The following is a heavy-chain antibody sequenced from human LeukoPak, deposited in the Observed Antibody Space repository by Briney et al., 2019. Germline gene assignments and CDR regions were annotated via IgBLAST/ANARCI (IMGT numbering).Heavy chain of an antibody. CDR2: ISSYNGNT. Sequence: GASVKVSCKASGYTFTSYVISWGRQAPGQGLEWMGWISSYNGNTNYAQKLQGRVTMTTDTSTSTAYMAMRRLRSDATAVYYCARDPASSDILTGYDTSRNAFDIWGQGTMATVSS. V-gene: IGHV1-18*01. CDR3: ARDPASSDILTGYDTSRNAFDI. CDR1: GYTFTSYV. J-gene: IGHJ3*02. D-gene: IGHD3-9*01.